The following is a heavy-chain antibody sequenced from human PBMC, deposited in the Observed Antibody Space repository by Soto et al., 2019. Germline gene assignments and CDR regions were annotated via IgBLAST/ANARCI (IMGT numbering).Heavy chain of an antibody. CDR2: IIPIFGTA. V-gene: IGHV1-69*12. D-gene: IGHD3-16*01. CDR1: EVTFSGYA. J-gene: IGHJ5*02. Sequence: QVQLVQSGAGVKKPGSSVKFSCTAPEVTFSGYAITWVRQAPGQGLEGLGGIIPIFGTANYAQKFQGRVTITADESTSTAYMELSSLRSEDTAVYYCARDPWGHSVNWFGPWGQGTLVTVSS. CDR3: ARDPWGHSVNWFGP.